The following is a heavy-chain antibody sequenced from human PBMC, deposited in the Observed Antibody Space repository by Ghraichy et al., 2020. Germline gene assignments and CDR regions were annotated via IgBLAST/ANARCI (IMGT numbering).Heavy chain of an antibody. CDR2: ISSSGSTI. CDR1: GFTFSSYE. V-gene: IGHV3-48*03. J-gene: IGHJ6*02. D-gene: IGHD6-6*01. CDR3: ARERGIAARRAVYYYGMDV. Sequence: GESLNISCAASGFTFSSYEMNWVRQAPGKGLEWVSYISSSGSTIYYADSVKGRFTISRDNAKNSLYLQMNSLRAEDTAVYYCARERGIAARRAVYYYGMDVWGQGTTVTVSS.